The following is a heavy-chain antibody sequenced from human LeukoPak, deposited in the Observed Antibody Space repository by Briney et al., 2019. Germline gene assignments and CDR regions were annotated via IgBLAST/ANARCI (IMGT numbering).Heavy chain of an antibody. V-gene: IGHV4-59*01. D-gene: IGHD3-16*01. J-gene: IGHJ4*02. Sequence: PSETLSLTCTVSGGSISSYYWSWTRQPPGKGLEWIGYIYYSGSTNYNPSLKSRVTISVDTSKNQFSLKLSSVTAADTAVYYCARVGARGIDYWGQGTLVTVSS. CDR2: IYYSGST. CDR1: GGSISSYY. CDR3: ARVGARGIDY.